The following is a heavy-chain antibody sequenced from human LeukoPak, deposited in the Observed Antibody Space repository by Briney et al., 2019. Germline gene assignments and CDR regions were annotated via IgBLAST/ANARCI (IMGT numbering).Heavy chain of an antibody. V-gene: IGHV3-30*02. CDR1: GFTFSTYA. CDR2: IRFDGRNK. D-gene: IGHD2-21*02. J-gene: IGHJ4*02. CDR3: AKGRLVVTGIDY. Sequence: GGSLGLSCAASGFTFSTYAMSWVRQAPGKGLEWVAFIRFDGRNKYYADSVKGRFTISRDNSKNSLYLQLNSLRAEDTAVYYCAKGRLVVTGIDYWGQGTQVTVSS.